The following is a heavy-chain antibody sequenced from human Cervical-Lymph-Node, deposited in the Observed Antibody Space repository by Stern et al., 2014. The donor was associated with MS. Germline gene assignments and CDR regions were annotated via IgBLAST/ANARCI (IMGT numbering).Heavy chain of an antibody. J-gene: IGHJ3*01. CDR3: ARAIFGVNTAAMAPDAFDS. CDR1: GFAVSKNY. V-gene: IGHV3-53*01. Sequence: EVQLVESGGGLIQPGGSLRLSCAAPGFAVSKNYMSWVRQAPGKGLEWVSLIYTDASTYYAGSVKGRFPISRDSSKNKLFLQMNSLRAEDTAMYYCARAIFGVNTAAMAPDAFDSWGQGTMVTVSS. D-gene: IGHD3-3*01. CDR2: IYTDAST.